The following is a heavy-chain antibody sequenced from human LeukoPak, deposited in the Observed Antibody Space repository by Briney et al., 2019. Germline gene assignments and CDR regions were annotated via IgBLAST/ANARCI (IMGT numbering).Heavy chain of an antibody. J-gene: IGHJ4*02. V-gene: IGHV4-4*07. D-gene: IGHD6-19*01. CDR1: GGSISSDY. CDR3: ARGKAVAGTPGQNSWDY. CDR2: IDTSGPT. Sequence: SETLSLTCTVSGGSISSDYCSWIRQPPGTGLEWIGRIDTSGPTNNPPSLKSRVTISVDTSKNQFSLKLSSVTAADTAVYYCARGKAVAGTPGQNSWDYWGQGTLVTVSS.